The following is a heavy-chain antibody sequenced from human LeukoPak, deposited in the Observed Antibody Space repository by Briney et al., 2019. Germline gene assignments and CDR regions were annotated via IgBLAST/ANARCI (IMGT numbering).Heavy chain of an antibody. V-gene: IGHV3-9*01. J-gene: IGHJ6*02. D-gene: IGHD2-21*01. CDR3: ASDVWRWAFYYAMDV. Sequence: GGSLRLSCVASGFTLDDRAMHWVRQAPGKGLEWVSSISWYSGNIGYADSVKGRFSISRDNAKNTLYLEMNSLRTDDTALYFCASDVWRWAFYYAMDVWGLGTTVPVSS. CDR2: ISWYSGNI. CDR1: GFTLDDRA.